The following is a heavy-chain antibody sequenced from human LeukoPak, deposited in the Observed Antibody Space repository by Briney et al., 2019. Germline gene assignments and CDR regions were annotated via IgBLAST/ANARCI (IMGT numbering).Heavy chain of an antibody. CDR1: GYTFTGYY. Sequence: ASVKVSCKASGYTFTGYYMHWVRQAPGQGLEWVGRINPNSGGTNYAQKFQGRVGMTRDTSISTAYMELSRLRSDDTAVYYCARVRSILVGAATCDYWGQGTLVTVSS. V-gene: IGHV1-2*06. CDR3: ARVRSILVGAATCDY. J-gene: IGHJ4*02. D-gene: IGHD1-26*01. CDR2: INPNSGGT.